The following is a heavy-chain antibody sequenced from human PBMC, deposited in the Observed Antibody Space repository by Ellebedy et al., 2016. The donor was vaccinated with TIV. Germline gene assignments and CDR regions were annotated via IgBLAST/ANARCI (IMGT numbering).Heavy chain of an antibody. Sequence: GGSLRLXXATSGFTFTNAWMTWVRQAPGKGLEWVSAVRDNGGTTYYADSVKGRFTIFRDNSKNTLYLQMNSLRAEDTAVYYCAKGRETTVTTFDYWGQGTLVTVSS. D-gene: IGHD4-17*01. V-gene: IGHV3-23*01. J-gene: IGHJ4*02. CDR1: GFTFTNAW. CDR3: AKGRETTVTTFDY. CDR2: VRDNGGTT.